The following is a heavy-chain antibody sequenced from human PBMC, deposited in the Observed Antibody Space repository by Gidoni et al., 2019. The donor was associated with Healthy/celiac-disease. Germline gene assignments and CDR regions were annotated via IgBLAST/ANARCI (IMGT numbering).Heavy chain of an antibody. V-gene: IGHV4-59*01. CDR1: GGSISSYY. D-gene: IGHD2-15*01. Sequence: QVQLQESGPGLVKPSETLSLTCTVSGGSISSYYWSWIRQPPGKGLEWIGYIYYSGSTNYHPSLKSRVTISVDTSKNQFSLKLSSVTAADTAVYYCARLDYSVFSSIDVWGQGTTVTVSS. CDR3: ARLDYSVFSSIDV. J-gene: IGHJ6*02. CDR2: IYYSGST.